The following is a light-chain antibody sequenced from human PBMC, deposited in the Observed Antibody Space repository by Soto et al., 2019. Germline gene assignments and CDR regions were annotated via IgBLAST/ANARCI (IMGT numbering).Light chain of an antibody. CDR2: GAS. CDR3: QQYGSSPLT. J-gene: IGKJ4*01. V-gene: IGKV3-20*01. CDR1: QSVSSSY. Sequence: EIVLTQSPGTRSLSPWERATLSCRASQSVSSSYLAWYQQKPGQAPRLLIYGASSRATGIPDRFSGSGSGTDFTLTISRLEPEDFAVYYCQQYGSSPLTFGGGTKVDIK.